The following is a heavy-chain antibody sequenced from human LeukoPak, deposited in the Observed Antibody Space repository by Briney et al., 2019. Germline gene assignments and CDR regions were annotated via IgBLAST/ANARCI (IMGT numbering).Heavy chain of an antibody. D-gene: IGHD3-22*01. CDR3: ARDLRYYYDSSGYVHFDY. V-gene: IGHV1-69*01. J-gene: IGHJ4*02. CDR1: GGSFSSYA. Sequence: SVKVSCKASGGSFSSYAISWVRQAPGQWLEWMGGIIPIFGTANYAQKFQGRVTITADESTSTAYMELSSLRSEDTAVYYCARDLRYYYDSSGYVHFDYWGQGTLVTVSS. CDR2: IIPIFGTA.